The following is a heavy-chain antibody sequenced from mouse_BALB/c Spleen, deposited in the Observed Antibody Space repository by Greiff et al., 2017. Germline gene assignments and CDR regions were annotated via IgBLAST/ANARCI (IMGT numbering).Heavy chain of an antibody. CDR1: GYSITSDYA. CDR2: ISYSGST. Sequence: VQLKESGPGLVKPSQSLSLTCTVTGYSITSDYAWNWIRQFPGNKLEWMGYISYSGSTSYNPSLKSRISITRDTSKNQFFLQLNSVTTEDTATYYCARGGYYVLYAMDYWGQGTSVTVSS. D-gene: IGHD2-3*01. CDR3: ARGGYYVLYAMDY. V-gene: IGHV3-2*02. J-gene: IGHJ4*01.